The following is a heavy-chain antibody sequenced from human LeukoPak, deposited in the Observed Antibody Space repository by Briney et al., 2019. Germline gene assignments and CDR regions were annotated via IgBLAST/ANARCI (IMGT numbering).Heavy chain of an antibody. V-gene: IGHV1-2*02. CDR1: GYTFTGYY. D-gene: IGHD2-2*01. CDR2: INPNSGGT. Sequence: ASVKVSCKASGYTFTGYYMHWVRQAPGQGLEWMGWINPNSGGTNYAQKFQGRVTMTRDTSISTAYMELSRLRSDDTAVYYCARDGGYCSSTSCQNWFDPWGQGTLVTVSS. CDR3: ARDGGYCSSTSCQNWFDP. J-gene: IGHJ5*02.